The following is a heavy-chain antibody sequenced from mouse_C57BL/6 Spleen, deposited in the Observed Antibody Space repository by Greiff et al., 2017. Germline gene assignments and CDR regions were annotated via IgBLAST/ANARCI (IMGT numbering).Heavy chain of an antibody. CDR3: ARYYSYGGYFDV. V-gene: IGHV3-6*01. D-gene: IGHD2-12*01. Sequence: EVKLVESGPGLVKPSQSLSLTCSVTGYSITSGYYWNWIRQFPGNKLEWMGYISYDGSNNYNPSLKNRISITRDTSKNQFFLKLNSVTTEDTATYYCARYYSYGGYFDVWGTGTTVTVSS. CDR2: ISYDGSN. CDR1: GYSITSGYY. J-gene: IGHJ1*03.